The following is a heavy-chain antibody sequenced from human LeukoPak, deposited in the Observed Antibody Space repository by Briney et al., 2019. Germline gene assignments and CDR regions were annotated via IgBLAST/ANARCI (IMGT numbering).Heavy chain of an antibody. CDR2: ISWNSFSI. CDR1: GFTFDDYS. V-gene: IGHV3-9*01. D-gene: IGHD3-22*01. J-gene: IGHJ6*02. CDR3: AKDLSSQWFTDIKHYGMNV. Sequence: GGSLRLSCAASGFTFDDYSMHWVRQAPGKGLEWVSGISWNSFSIGYADSVKGRFTISRANAKNSLYLQMYSLRTEDTALYYCAKDLSSQWFTDIKHYGMNVWGQGSTVTVSS.